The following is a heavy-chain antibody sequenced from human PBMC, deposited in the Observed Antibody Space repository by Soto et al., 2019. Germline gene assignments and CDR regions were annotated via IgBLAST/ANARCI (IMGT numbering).Heavy chain of an antibody. CDR1: GFTFSSYA. Sequence: GGSLRLSCVASGFTFSSYAMHWVRQAPGKGLEWVAVISYDGSNKYYADSVKGRFTISRDNSKNTLYLQMNSLRAEDTAVYYCARGYMDYDSSGYYSHYYYYGMDVWGQGTTVTVSS. J-gene: IGHJ6*02. CDR2: ISYDGSNK. CDR3: ARGYMDYDSSGYYSHYYYYGMDV. D-gene: IGHD3-22*01. V-gene: IGHV3-30-3*01.